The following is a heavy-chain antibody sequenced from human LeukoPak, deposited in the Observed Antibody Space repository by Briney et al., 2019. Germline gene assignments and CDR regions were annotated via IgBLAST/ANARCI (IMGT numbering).Heavy chain of an antibody. Sequence: SETLSLTCTVSGGSISSSSYSWGWIRQPPGKGLEWIGSIYYSGSTYYNPSLKSRVTISVDTSKNQFSLKLSSVTAADTAVYYCARAGYGDYRWGQGTLVTVSS. CDR3: ARAGYGDYR. CDR1: GGSISSSSYS. J-gene: IGHJ5*02. V-gene: IGHV4-39*07. D-gene: IGHD4-17*01. CDR2: IYYSGST.